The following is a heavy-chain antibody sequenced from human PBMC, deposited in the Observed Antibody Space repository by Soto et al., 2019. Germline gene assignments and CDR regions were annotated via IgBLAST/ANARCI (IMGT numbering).Heavy chain of an antibody. D-gene: IGHD3-9*01. CDR1: GGTFSSYA. J-gene: IGHJ4*02. Sequence: SVKVSCKASGGTFSSYAISWVRQAPGQGLEWMGGIIPIFGTANYAQKFQGRVTITADESTSTAYMELSSLRSADTAVYFCARGRTTLTGYSPNEYWGQGSLVTVSS. V-gene: IGHV1-69*13. CDR2: IIPIFGTA. CDR3: ARGRTTLTGYSPNEY.